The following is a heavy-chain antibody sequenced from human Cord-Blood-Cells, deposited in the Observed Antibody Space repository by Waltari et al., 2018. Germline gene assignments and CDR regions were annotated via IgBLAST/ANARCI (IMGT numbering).Heavy chain of an antibody. CDR2: IIPIFGTA. J-gene: IGHJ3*02. D-gene: IGHD3-9*01. V-gene: IGHV1-69*01. CDR1: YA. CDR3: ARALSRNYDILTGYDAFDI. Sequence: YAISWVRQAPGQGLEWMGGIIPIFGTANYAQKFQGRVTITADESTSTAYMELSSLRSEDTAVYYCARALSRNYDILTGYDAFDIWGQGTMVTVSS.